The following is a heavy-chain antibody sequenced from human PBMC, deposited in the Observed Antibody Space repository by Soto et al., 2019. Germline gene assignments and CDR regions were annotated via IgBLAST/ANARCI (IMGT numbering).Heavy chain of an antibody. CDR2: ISGSGDST. CDR3: AKGRDYYDSSGYYYAY. Sequence: EVQLLESGGGLVQPGGSLRLSCAASGFTFSSYAMSWVRQAPGKGLEWVSAISGSGDSTYYADSVKGRFTISRDNSKNTLYLQMNSRRAEDTAVYYCAKGRDYYDSSGYYYAYWGQGTLVTVSS. D-gene: IGHD3-22*01. V-gene: IGHV3-23*01. J-gene: IGHJ4*02. CDR1: GFTFSSYA.